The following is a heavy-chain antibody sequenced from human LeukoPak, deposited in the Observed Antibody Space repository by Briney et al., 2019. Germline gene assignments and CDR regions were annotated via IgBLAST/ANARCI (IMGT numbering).Heavy chain of an antibody. V-gene: IGHV1-2*02. D-gene: IGHD1-26*01. CDR1: EYTFTDYY. J-gene: IGHJ4*02. CDR3: ARDAWLVGATNLYYFDH. CDR2: INPKRGVT. Sequence: GASVKVSCKASEYTFTDYYMHWVRQALGQGLEWLGWINPKRGVTNYAQKFQGRVTMTRDPSISSAYMELNSLRSDDTAVYYCARDAWLVGATNLYYFDHWGQGTLVTVSS.